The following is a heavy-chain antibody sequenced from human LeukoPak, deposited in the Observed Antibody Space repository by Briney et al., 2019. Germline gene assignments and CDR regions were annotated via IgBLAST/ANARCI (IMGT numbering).Heavy chain of an antibody. D-gene: IGHD3-10*01. Sequence: SVTVSFTASGGTFSSYAISWVRQAPGRGLEWMGGIIPIFGTANYAQKFQGRVTITADESTSTAYMELSSLRSEDTAVYYCARGNPYGSGSYRGYFDYWGQGTLVTVSS. J-gene: IGHJ4*02. V-gene: IGHV1-69*13. CDR1: GGTFSSYA. CDR2: IIPIFGTA. CDR3: ARGNPYGSGSYRGYFDY.